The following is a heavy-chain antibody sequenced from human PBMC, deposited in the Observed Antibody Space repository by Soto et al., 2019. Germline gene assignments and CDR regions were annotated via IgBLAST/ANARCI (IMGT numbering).Heavy chain of an antibody. D-gene: IGHD2-2*01. CDR2: IYYSGST. V-gene: IGHV4-39*01. J-gene: IGHJ5*02. Sequence: SETLSLTCTVSGGSTSSSSYYCGWIRQPPGKGLEWIGSIYYSGSTYYDPSLKSRVTISVDTSKNQFSLKLSSVTAADTAVYYCARQPAGCSSTSCYWSSYNWFDPWGQGTLVTVSS. CDR1: GGSTSSSSYY. CDR3: ARQPAGCSSTSCYWSSYNWFDP.